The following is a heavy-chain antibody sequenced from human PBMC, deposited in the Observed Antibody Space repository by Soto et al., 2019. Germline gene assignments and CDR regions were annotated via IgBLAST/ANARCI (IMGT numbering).Heavy chain of an antibody. Sequence: SETLSLTCSVSGAYIRSGGYYWSWLRQSPGKGLEWIGHIYYTGSTFYSPSLKSRLTISLDTSKNQFSLDLRSVTAADTAMYYCARIEMASIKWGRGTLVTVSS. CDR2: IYYTGST. J-gene: IGHJ4*02. V-gene: IGHV4-31*03. CDR1: GAYIRSGGYY. CDR3: ARIEMASIK.